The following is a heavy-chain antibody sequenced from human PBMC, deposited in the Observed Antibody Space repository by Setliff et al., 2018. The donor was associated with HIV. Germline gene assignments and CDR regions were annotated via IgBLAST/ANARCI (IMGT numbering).Heavy chain of an antibody. CDR2: IYSNGNT. CDR1: GGSLSSGGFY. J-gene: IGHJ6*02. D-gene: IGHD3-22*01. V-gene: IGHV4-31*03. CDR3: YDLGEQRVLLNGIDV. Sequence: SETLSLTCSVSGGSLSSGGFYWSWIRHPPGKGLECIGYIYSNGNTYYNPSLKSRATVSVDTSKNQFSLKLTSVTAAATAVYYCYDLGEQRVLLNGIDVWGQGTSVTVSS.